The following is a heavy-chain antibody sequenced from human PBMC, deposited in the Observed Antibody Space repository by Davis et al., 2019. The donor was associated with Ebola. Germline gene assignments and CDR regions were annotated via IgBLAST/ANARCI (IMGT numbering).Heavy chain of an antibody. CDR3: ARSYGSGSYLALPDY. CDR1: GYSFPSYW. V-gene: IGHV5-51*01. D-gene: IGHD3-10*01. J-gene: IGHJ4*02. Sequence: GGSLRLSCQGSGYSFPSYWIGWVRQLPGKGLEWMGIIYVIDSVTTYSPSFQGQVTISADKSISTAYLQWSSLKASDTAMYYYARSYGSGSYLALPDYWGQGTLVTVSS. CDR2: IYVIDSVT.